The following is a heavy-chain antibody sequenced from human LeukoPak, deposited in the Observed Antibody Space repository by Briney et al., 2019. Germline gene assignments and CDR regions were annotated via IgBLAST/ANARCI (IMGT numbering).Heavy chain of an antibody. CDR3: ARAETTLLLNY. CDR2: ISAHNGNT. V-gene: IGHV1-18*01. CDR1: VYSVTNYG. J-gene: IGHJ4*02. D-gene: IGHD4-11*01. Sequence: ASVKVSCKPSVYSVTNYGIIWVRQTPAQGLQWMGWISAHNGNTNYAQKLQGRVTLTTNTSTNTVYMELRSLTSDDTAVYYCARAETTLLLNYWGQGTLVTVSS.